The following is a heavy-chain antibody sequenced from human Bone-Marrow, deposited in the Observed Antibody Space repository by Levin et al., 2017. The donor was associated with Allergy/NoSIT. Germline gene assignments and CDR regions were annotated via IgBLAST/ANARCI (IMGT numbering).Heavy chain of an antibody. Sequence: GESLKISCVASGFTFSTYGMHWVRQAPGKGLEWVAVIWFEGGDKFYTDSVKGRFTISRDNSKNTVYLQMNSLRAEDTAVYYCARDDTGYSALGAFSRWGGYWGQGTLVSVSS. D-gene: IGHD2-15*01. CDR1: GFTFSTYG. V-gene: IGHV3-33*01. J-gene: IGHJ4*02. CDR3: ARDDTGYSALGAFSRWGGY. CDR2: IWFEGGDK.